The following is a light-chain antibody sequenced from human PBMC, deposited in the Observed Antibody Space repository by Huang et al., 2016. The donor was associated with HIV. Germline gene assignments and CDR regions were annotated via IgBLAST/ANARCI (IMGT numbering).Light chain of an antibody. J-gene: IGKJ4*01. CDR3: QESDTWPRLT. Sequence: IVLTQTPASLSLSAGERSTLSCRASPSVSHYLAWYQHKPGQPPRLLIYGASRRATDIPARFNGSGSGTDFTLTISSLEAEDSALYYCQESDTWPRLTLGGGTKVEIK. CDR1: PSVSHY. CDR2: GAS. V-gene: IGKV3-11*01.